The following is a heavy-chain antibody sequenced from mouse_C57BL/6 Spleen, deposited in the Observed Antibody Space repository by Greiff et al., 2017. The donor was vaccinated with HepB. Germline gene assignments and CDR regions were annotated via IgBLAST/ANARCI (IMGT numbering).Heavy chain of an antibody. CDR2: INPYNGGT. Sequence: EVQLQQSGPVLVKPGASVKMSCKASGYTFTDYYMNWVKQSHGKSLEWIGVINPYNGGTSYNQKFKGKATLTVDKSSSTAYMELNSLTSEDSAVYYCAREGLLFNYYAMDYWGQGTSVTVSS. J-gene: IGHJ4*01. V-gene: IGHV1-19*01. CDR3: AREGLLFNYYAMDY. CDR1: GYTFTDYY. D-gene: IGHD2-1*01.